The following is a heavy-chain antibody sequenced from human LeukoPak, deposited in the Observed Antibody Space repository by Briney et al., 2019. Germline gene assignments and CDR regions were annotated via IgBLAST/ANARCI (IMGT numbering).Heavy chain of an antibody. V-gene: IGHV3-23*01. CDR2: LSGSGGST. Sequence: GGSLRLSCAASGFTFSSYAMSWVRQAPGKGLEWVSALSGSGGSTYYADSVKGRFTISRDNSKNTPYLQMNSLRAEDTAVYYCAKDPMGSFDYWGQGTLVTVSS. CDR3: AKDPMGSFDY. CDR1: GFTFSSYA. D-gene: IGHD1-26*01. J-gene: IGHJ4*02.